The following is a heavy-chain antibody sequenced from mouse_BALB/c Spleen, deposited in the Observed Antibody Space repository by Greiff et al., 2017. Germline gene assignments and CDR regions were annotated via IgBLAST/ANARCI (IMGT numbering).Heavy chain of an antibody. V-gene: IGHV5-4*02. J-gene: IGHJ1*01. D-gene: IGHD2-12*01. Sequence: DVMLVESGGGLVQPGESLKLSCESTEYEFPSHDMYWVRQTPEKRLEWVATISDGGSYTYYPDSVKGRFTISRDNAKNNLYLQMSSLKSEDTAMYYCARGDYRYFDVWGAGTTVTVSS. CDR1: EYEFPSHD. CDR2: ISDGGSYT. CDR3: ARGDYRYFDV.